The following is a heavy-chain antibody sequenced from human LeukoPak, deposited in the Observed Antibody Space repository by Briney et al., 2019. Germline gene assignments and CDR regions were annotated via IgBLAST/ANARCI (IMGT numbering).Heavy chain of an antibody. CDR1: GYSISSGYY. J-gene: IGHJ4*02. Sequence: PSQTLSLTCAVSGYSISSGYYWGWIRQPPGKGLEWIGSIYHSGSTYYNPSLKSRVTISVDTSKNQFSLKLSSVTAADTALYYCAREPAAGSGNYWGQGTLVTVSS. D-gene: IGHD3-10*01. V-gene: IGHV4-38-2*02. CDR2: IYHSGST. CDR3: AREPAAGSGNY.